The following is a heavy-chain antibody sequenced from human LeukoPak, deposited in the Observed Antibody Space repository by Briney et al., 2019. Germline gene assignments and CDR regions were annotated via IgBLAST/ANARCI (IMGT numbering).Heavy chain of an antibody. CDR2: ISYDGSNK. V-gene: IGHV3-30-3*01. CDR3: AREVRRTAYDMDV. J-gene: IGHJ6*02. Sequence: GRSLRLSCAASGFTFSSYAMHWLRQAPGKGLERVAVISYDGSNKYYADSVKGRFTISRDNSKNTLYLQMNSLRAEDTAVYYCAREVRRTAYDMDVWGQGTTVTVSS. D-gene: IGHD3-10*01. CDR1: GFTFSSYA.